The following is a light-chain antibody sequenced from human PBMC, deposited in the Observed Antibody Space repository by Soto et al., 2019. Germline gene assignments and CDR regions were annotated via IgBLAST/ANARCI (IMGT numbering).Light chain of an antibody. CDR3: QKHRNSPST. CDR2: DAS. J-gene: IGKJ1*01. Sequence: VLTQSPATLSVSPGESATLSCMASQRVSSYLAWYQQNPCQAPRLLIYDASNRATGIPARFSGSGSGTDFNLTISRLEPEDFAVYYCQKHRNSPSTFGPGTKVDIK. CDR1: QRVSSY. V-gene: IGKV3-11*01.